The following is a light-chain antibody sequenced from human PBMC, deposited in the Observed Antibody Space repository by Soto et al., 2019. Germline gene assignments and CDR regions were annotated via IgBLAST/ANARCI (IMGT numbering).Light chain of an antibody. CDR3: QQYGGSLLLP. Sequence: EIVLTQSPGPLSLSPGERATLSFRASQSVSNTYLAWYQQKAGQAPRLLIYGASSRATGIPYRFSGTGSGTDFTLTITRLEPEDFAVFYCQQYGGSLLLPVGGGTKVQI. V-gene: IGKV3-20*01. CDR2: GAS. CDR1: QSVSNTY. J-gene: IGKJ4*01.